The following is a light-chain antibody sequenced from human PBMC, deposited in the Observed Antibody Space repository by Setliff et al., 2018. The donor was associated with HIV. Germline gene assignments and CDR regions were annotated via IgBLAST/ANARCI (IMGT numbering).Light chain of an antibody. Sequence: QSVLTQPASVSGSPGQSVTISCTGASSDVGRYNFVSWYQQHPGKAPKLMIYDVDNRPAGVSNRFSGSKSGNTASLAISELQAEDEADYYCSSYTSSSTLVFGGGTKVTVL. J-gene: IGLJ3*02. CDR1: SSDVGRYNF. CDR3: SSYTSSSTLV. V-gene: IGLV2-14*03. CDR2: DVD.